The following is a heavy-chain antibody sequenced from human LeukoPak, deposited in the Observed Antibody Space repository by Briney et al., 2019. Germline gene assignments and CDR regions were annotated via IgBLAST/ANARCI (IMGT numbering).Heavy chain of an antibody. D-gene: IGHD1-7*01. CDR3: ARESELELRGAFDI. CDR1: GYTFTSYG. CDR2: ISAYNGNT. V-gene: IGHV1-18*01. J-gene: IGHJ3*02. Sequence: ASVKVSCKASGYTFTSYGISWVRQAPAQGLEWMGWISAYNGNTNYAQKLQGRVTMTTDTSTSTAYMELRSLRSDDTAVYYCARESELELRGAFDIWGEGTMVPVSS.